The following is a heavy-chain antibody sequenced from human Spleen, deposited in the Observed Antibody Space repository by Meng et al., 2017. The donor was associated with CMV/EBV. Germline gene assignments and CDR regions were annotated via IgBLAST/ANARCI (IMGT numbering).Heavy chain of an antibody. CDR2: FSQSGST. D-gene: IGHD3-10*01. V-gene: IGHV4-4*02. CDR3: ARWRLVGELSVLRYYYYGMDV. J-gene: IGHJ6*02. CDR1: GGSITISNW. Sequence: GSLRLSCAVSGGSITISNWWSWVRQPPGKGLEWIGEFSQSGSTNYSPSLKSRVTMSLDKSKNQFSLQLSSVTAADTAVYYCARWRLVGELSVLRYYYYGMDVWGQGTTVTVSS.